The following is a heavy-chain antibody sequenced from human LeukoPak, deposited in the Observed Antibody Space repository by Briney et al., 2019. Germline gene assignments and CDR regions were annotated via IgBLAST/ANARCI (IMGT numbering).Heavy chain of an antibody. J-gene: IGHJ5*02. D-gene: IGHD3-10*01. CDR1: GGSISSSSYY. CDR3: ARLEREIWFGDPRGWFDP. CDR2: IYYSGST. V-gene: IGHV4-39*07. Sequence: PSETLSLTCTVSGGSISSSSYYWGWTRQPPGKGLEWIGSIYYSGSTYYNPSLKSRVTISVDTSKNQFSLKLSSVTAADTAVYYCARLEREIWFGDPRGWFDPWGQGTLVTVSS.